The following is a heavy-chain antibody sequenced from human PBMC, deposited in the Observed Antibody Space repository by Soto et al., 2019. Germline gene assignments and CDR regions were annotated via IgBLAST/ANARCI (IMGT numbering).Heavy chain of an antibody. CDR3: ARGVAAVGWHYYYMDV. CDR2: INQDGSEK. Sequence: GGSLRLSCAASGFTFSNSWMSWVRQAPGKGLEWVANINQDGSEKYQVDSVNGRFTISRDNAKNTLYLQMNSLRAEDTAVYYCARGVAAVGWHYYYMDVWGKGTTITVSS. V-gene: IGHV3-7*01. CDR1: GFTFSNSW. J-gene: IGHJ6*03. D-gene: IGHD6-13*01.